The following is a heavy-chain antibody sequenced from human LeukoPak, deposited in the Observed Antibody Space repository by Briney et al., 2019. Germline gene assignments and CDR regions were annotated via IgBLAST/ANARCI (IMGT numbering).Heavy chain of an antibody. CDR1: GFTFSTYW. D-gene: IGHD4-17*01. CDR2: IWHDGSNK. CDR3: ARPDYGASGDY. J-gene: IGHJ4*02. Sequence: PGGSLRLSCAASGFTFSTYWMHWVRQAPGKGLEWVAVIWHDGSNKYYTDSVKGRFTISRDDSKNTLYLQMNSLKAEDTAVYYCARPDYGASGDYWGQGTLVTVSS. V-gene: IGHV3-33*08.